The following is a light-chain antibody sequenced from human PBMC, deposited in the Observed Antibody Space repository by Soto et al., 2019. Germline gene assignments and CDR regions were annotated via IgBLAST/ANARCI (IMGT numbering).Light chain of an antibody. V-gene: IGLV1-40*01. CDR1: SSNIGAGYY. CDR3: QSYDSSLSVRAV. Sequence: QSVLTQPPSVSGAPGQRVTISCTGSSSNIGAGYYVHWYQQLPGTAPKLLIYGNSNRPSGVPDRFSGSKSGTSASLAITGLQAEDEADYYCQSYDSSLSVRAVFGTGTKLTVL. J-gene: IGLJ1*01. CDR2: GNS.